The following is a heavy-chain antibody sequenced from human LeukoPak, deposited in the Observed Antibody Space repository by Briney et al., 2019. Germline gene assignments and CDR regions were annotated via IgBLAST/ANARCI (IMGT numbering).Heavy chain of an antibody. D-gene: IGHD3-22*01. CDR1: GGTFSSYA. Sequence: EASVKVSCKASGGTFSSYAISWVRQAPGQGLEWMGGIIPIFATANYAQKFQGRVTITADESTSTAYIELSSLRSEDTAVYYCARGPITTRSHFDYWGQGTLVTVSS. J-gene: IGHJ4*02. CDR2: IIPIFATA. V-gene: IGHV1-69*13. CDR3: ARGPITTRSHFDY.